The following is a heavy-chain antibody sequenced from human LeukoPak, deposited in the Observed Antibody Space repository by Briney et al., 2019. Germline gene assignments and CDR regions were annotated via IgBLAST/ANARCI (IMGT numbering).Heavy chain of an antibody. CDR2: INSDGSST. Sequence: GGSLRLSCAASGFTFSSYWMHWVRQAPGKGLVWVSRINSDGSSTSYADSVKDRFTISRDNAKNSLYLQMNSLRAEDPAVYYCARERGYSGYDYFIDSPSDSWGQGTLVTVSS. CDR3: ARERGYSGYDYFIDSPSDS. V-gene: IGHV3-74*01. J-gene: IGHJ4*02. CDR1: GFTFSSYW. D-gene: IGHD5-12*01.